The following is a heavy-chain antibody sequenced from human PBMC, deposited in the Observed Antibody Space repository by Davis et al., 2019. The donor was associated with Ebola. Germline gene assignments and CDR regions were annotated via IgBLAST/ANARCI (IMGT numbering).Heavy chain of an antibody. CDR3: ALSNTAMVGDFDY. CDR2: IDPSDSYT. Sequence: GESLKISCTGSGYSFTSYWISWVRQMPGKGLEWMGRIDPSDSYTNYSPSFQGHVTISADKSISTAYLQWSSLKASDTAMYYCALSNTAMVGDFDYWGQGTLVTVSS. J-gene: IGHJ4*02. V-gene: IGHV5-10-1*01. D-gene: IGHD5-18*01. CDR1: GYSFTSYW.